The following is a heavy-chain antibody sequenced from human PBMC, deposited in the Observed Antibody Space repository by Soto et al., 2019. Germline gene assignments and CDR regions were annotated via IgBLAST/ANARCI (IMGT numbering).Heavy chain of an antibody. Sequence: SETLSLTCTVSGGSISGGDYYWSWIRQPPGKGLEWIGYIYYSGSTFYNPSLKSRVTISVDTSKNQFSLKLSSVTPDDTAVYYCVRLKGSSWLDSWGQGTLVTVSS. CDR1: GGSISGGDYY. V-gene: IGHV4-30-4*01. J-gene: IGHJ5*01. D-gene: IGHD6-13*01. CDR2: IYYSGST. CDR3: VRLKGSSWLDS.